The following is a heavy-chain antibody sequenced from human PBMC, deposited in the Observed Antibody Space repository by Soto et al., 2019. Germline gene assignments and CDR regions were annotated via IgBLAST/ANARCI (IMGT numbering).Heavy chain of an antibody. Sequence: GGSLRLSCVVSGFTFSDYGMSWVRQAPGKGLEWVSAISGSGGSTYYADSVKGRFTISRDNSKNTLYLQMNSLRAEDTAVYYCAEDNKQLVNYYGMDVWGQGTTVTVSS. CDR2: ISGSGGST. V-gene: IGHV3-23*01. CDR3: AEDNKQLVNYYGMDV. J-gene: IGHJ6*02. CDR1: GFTFSDYG. D-gene: IGHD6-13*01.